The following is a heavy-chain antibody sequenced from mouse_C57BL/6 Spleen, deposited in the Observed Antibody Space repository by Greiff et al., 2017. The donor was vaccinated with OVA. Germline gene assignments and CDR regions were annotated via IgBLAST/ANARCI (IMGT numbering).Heavy chain of an antibody. CDR3: ARASTMVTTPFDY. V-gene: IGHV1-55*01. CDR2: IYPGSGST. D-gene: IGHD2-2*01. CDR1: GYTFTSYW. Sequence: QVQLQQPGAELVKPGASVKMSCKASGYTFTSYWITWVKQRPGQGLEWIGDIYPGSGSTNYNEKFKSKATLTVDTSSSTAYMQLSNLTSEDSAVYYCARASTMVTTPFDYWGQGTTLTVSS. J-gene: IGHJ2*01.